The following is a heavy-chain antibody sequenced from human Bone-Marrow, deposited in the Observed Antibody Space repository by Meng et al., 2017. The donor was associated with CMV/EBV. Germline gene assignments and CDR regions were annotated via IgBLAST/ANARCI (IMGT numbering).Heavy chain of an antibody. D-gene: IGHD2/OR15-2a*01. J-gene: IGHJ4*02. CDR2: IYPGDSDT. CDR1: GYRFKSYW. V-gene: IGHV5-51*01. CDR3: ARRDPGVFLFDF. Sequence: GESLKIYCSGSGYRFKSYWIAWVRQMPGKGLEWMGIIYPGDSDTRYSLSFQGQVTISADKSISTVYLQWSSLKASDTATYYCARRDPGVFLFDFWGPGTLVTVSS.